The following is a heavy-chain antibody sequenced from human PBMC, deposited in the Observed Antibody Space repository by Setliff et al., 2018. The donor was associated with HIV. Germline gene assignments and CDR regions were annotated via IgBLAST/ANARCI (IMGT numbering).Heavy chain of an antibody. Sequence: SETLSLTCAVYGGSFSGYYWTWIRQPPGRGLEWIGEIIHSGGTNYNRSLKSRVTISVDTSKNQFSLNLSSVTAAETAVYYCARGGLGVVGAIDYWSQGTLVTVSS. V-gene: IGHV4-34*01. CDR2: IIHSGGT. D-gene: IGHD2-15*01. CDR3: ARGGLGVVGAIDY. J-gene: IGHJ4*02. CDR1: GGSFSGYY.